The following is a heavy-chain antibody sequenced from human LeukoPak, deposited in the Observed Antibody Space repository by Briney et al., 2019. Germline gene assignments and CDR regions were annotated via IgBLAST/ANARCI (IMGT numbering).Heavy chain of an antibody. CDR1: GYTFTGYY. Sequence: ASVKVSCKASGYTFTGYYMHWVRQAPGQGLEWMGWINPNSGTSNYAQNFQGRATMTRDTSITTAYMELSRLRSDDTAVYYCARDSRAPDYWGQGTLVTVSS. CDR3: ARDSRAPDY. CDR2: INPNSGTS. J-gene: IGHJ4*02. V-gene: IGHV1-2*02.